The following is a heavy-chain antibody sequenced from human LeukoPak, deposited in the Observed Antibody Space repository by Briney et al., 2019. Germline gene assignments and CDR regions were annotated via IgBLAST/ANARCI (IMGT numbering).Heavy chain of an antibody. V-gene: IGHV3-53*05. J-gene: IGHJ3*02. CDR2: IYSGGST. Sequence: PGGSLRLSCAASGFTVSSNYMSWVRQAPGKGLEWVSVIYSGGSTYYADSVKGRFTISRDNSKNTLYLQMNSLRAEDTAVYCCAKDRLGGSYYLGAFDIWGQGTMVTVSS. CDR1: GFTVSSNY. CDR3: AKDRLGGSYYLGAFDI. D-gene: IGHD1-26*01.